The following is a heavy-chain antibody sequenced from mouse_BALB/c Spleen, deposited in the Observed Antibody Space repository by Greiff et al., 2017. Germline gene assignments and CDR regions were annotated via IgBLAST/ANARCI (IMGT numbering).Heavy chain of an antibody. CDR1: GYSITSGYS. Sequence: EVHLVESGPDLVKPSQSLSLTCTVTGYSITSGYSWHWIRQFPGNKLEWMGYIHYSGSTNYNPSLKSRISITRDTSKNQFFLQLNSVTTEDTATYYCARPNYGSSPLYAMDYWGQGTSVTVSS. CDR2: IHYSGST. D-gene: IGHD1-1*01. V-gene: IGHV3-1*02. CDR3: ARPNYGSSPLYAMDY. J-gene: IGHJ4*01.